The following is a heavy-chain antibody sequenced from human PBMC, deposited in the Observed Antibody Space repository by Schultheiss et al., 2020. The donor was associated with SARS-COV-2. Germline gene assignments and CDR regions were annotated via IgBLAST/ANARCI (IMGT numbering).Heavy chain of an antibody. J-gene: IGHJ6*02. Sequence: GGSLRLSCAASGFTVSSNYMSWVRQAPGKGLEWVSVIYSGGSTYYADSVKGRFTISRDNSKNTLYLQMNSLRAEDTAVYYCARDTRGQSIPLIADSWYYYGMDVWGQGTTVTVSS. CDR2: IYSGGST. CDR1: GFTVSSNY. D-gene: IGHD6-13*01. V-gene: IGHV3-66*02. CDR3: ARDTRGQSIPLIADSWYYYGMDV.